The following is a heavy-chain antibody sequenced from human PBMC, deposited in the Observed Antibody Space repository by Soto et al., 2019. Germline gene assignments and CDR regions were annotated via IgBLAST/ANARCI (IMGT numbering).Heavy chain of an antibody. V-gene: IGHV4-59*08. CDR3: ARTDYYILTGYLFDY. CDR1: GGSISSYY. Sequence: QVQLQESGPGLVKPSETLSLTCTVSGGSISSYYWSWIRQPPGKGLEWIGYIYYSGSTNYNPSLKTRVTISVDTSKNQFSLKLSSVTAADTAVYYCARTDYYILTGYLFDYWGQGTLVTVSS. D-gene: IGHD3-9*01. CDR2: IYYSGST. J-gene: IGHJ4*02.